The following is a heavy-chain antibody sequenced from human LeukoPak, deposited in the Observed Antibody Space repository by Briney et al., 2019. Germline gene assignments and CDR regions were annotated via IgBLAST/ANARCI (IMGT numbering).Heavy chain of an antibody. CDR3: ARDHCSSTSCYYYYGMDV. Sequence: PSGTLSLTCAVSGGSISSSNWWSWVRQPPGKGLEWTGEIYHSGSTNYNPSLKSRVTISVDKSKNQFSLKLSSVTAADTAVYYCARDHCSSTSCYYYYGMDVWGQGTTVTVSS. J-gene: IGHJ6*02. CDR1: GGSISSSNW. D-gene: IGHD2-2*01. CDR2: IYHSGST. V-gene: IGHV4-4*02.